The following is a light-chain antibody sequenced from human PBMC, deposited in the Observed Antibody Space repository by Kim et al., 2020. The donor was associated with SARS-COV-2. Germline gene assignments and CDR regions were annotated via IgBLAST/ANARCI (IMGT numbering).Light chain of an antibody. CDR2: DAS. CDR3: QQRSNWPT. V-gene: IGKV3-11*01. Sequence: SLSPGERATLSCRASPSVSSYLAWYQQKPGQAPRLLIYDASNRATGIPARFSGSGSGTDFTLTISSLEPEDFAVYYCQQRSNWPTFGQGTKVDIK. CDR1: PSVSSY. J-gene: IGKJ1*01.